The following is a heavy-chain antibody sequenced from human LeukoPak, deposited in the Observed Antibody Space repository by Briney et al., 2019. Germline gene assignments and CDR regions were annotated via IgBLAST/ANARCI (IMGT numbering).Heavy chain of an antibody. D-gene: IGHD3-9*01. CDR3: AAAPTKNYDILNNDAFDI. CDR1: GFTFTSSA. CDR2: IVVGSGKT. V-gene: IGHV1-58*01. J-gene: IGHJ3*02. Sequence: SVKVSCKASGFTFTSSAVQWVRQARGQRLEWIGWIVVGSGKTNYAQKFQERVTITRDMSTSTAYMELSSLRSEDTAVYYCAAAPTKNYDILNNDAFDIWGQGTMVTVSS.